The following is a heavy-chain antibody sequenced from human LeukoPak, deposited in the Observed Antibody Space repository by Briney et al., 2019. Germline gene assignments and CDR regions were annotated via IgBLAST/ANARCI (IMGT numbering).Heavy chain of an antibody. CDR3: ARPMQGGYDYSCCY. CDR2: IYYSGRT. Sequence: PSETLSLTCAVYGGSFSGYYWSWIRQSPGKDLEWIANIYYSGRTYYNPSLKSRVTIFAEAAKNQFSLRLNSVTAADTAVYYCARPMQGGYDYSCCYWGQRTLVTVSS. D-gene: IGHD5-12*01. J-gene: IGHJ4*02. CDR1: GGSFSGYY. V-gene: IGHV4-34*01.